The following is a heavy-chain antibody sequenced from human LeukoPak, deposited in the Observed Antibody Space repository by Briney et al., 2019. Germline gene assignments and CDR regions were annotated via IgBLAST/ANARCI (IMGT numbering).Heavy chain of an antibody. J-gene: IGHJ4*02. Sequence: PSETLSLTCTVSGYSISSGYYWGWIRQPPGKWLEWIGSIYHSGSTYYNPSLKSRVTISVDTSKNQFSLKLSSVTAADTAVYYCARVGAVGAFDYWGQGTLVTVSS. V-gene: IGHV4-38-2*02. CDR1: GYSISSGYY. CDR3: ARVGAVGAFDY. D-gene: IGHD1-26*01. CDR2: IYHSGST.